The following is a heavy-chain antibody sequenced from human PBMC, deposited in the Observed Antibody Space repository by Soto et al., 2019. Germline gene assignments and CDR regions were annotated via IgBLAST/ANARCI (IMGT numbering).Heavy chain of an antibody. D-gene: IGHD2-15*01. J-gene: IGHJ4*02. CDR2: IFSNDEK. CDR1: GFSLSNARMG. V-gene: IGHV2-26*01. Sequence: QVTLKESGPVLVKPTETLTLTCTVSGFSLSNARMGVSWIRQPPGKALEWLAHIFSNDEKSYSTSLKSRLTISNDTSKSQVVLTMTNMDPVDTATYSCARIGFPYCSGGSCYGYYFDYWGQGTLVTVSS. CDR3: ARIGFPYCSGGSCYGYYFDY.